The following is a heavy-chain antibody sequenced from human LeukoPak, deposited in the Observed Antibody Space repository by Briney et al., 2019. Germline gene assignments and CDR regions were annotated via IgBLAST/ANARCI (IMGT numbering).Heavy chain of an antibody. J-gene: IGHJ4*02. CDR2: INPNSGGT. V-gene: IGHV1-2*02. Sequence: VASVKVSCKASGYTFTGYYMHWVRQAPGQGLEWMGWINPNSGGTNYAQKFQGRVTMTRDTSISTAYMELSRLRSDDTAVYYCARLNPPLRFLEWFEDYWGQGTLVTVSS. D-gene: IGHD3-3*01. CDR3: ARLNPPLRFLEWFEDY. CDR1: GYTFTGYY.